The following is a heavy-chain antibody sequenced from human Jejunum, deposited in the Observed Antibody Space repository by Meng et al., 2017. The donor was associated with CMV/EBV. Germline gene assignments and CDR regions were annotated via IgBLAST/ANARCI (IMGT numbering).Heavy chain of an antibody. CDR3: ARNARGSGY. Sequence: LRLSCAGSGFTFSTYWMTWVRQAPGKGLEWVANIKKDGSEKYYVDSVKGRFTISRDNAKNSLFLQMNSLRAEDTAMYYCARNARGSGYWGQGTLVTVSS. CDR2: IKKDGSEK. CDR1: GFTFSTYW. D-gene: IGHD3-10*01. V-gene: IGHV3-7*01. J-gene: IGHJ4*02.